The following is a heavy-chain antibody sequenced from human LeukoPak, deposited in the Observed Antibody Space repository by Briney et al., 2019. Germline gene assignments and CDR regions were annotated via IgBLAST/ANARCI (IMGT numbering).Heavy chain of an antibody. V-gene: IGHV3-48*03. Sequence: PGGSLRLSCAASGFTFSSYEMNWVRQAPGKGLEWVSYISSSGSTIYYADSVKGRFTISRDNAKNSLCLQMNSLRAEDTAVYYCAREGAGGNLAFDYWGQGTLVTVSS. J-gene: IGHJ4*02. CDR3: AREGAGGNLAFDY. D-gene: IGHD3-16*01. CDR2: ISSSGSTI. CDR1: GFTFSSYE.